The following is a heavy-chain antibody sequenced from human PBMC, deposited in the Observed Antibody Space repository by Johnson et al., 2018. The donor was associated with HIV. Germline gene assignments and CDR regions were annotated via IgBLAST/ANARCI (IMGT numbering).Heavy chain of an antibody. J-gene: IGHJ3*02. Sequence: QVQLVESGGGVVQPGRSLRLSCAPSGFTFSDYYMSWMRQAPGQGLEWVSYISSSGSTIYYADSVKGRFTISRDNAKNSLYLQMNSLRAEDTAVYYCARAGRLGYCSGGSCYSPAFDIWGQGTMVTVS. CDR1: GFTFSDYY. CDR2: ISSSGSTI. CDR3: ARAGRLGYCSGGSCYSPAFDI. D-gene: IGHD2-15*01. V-gene: IGHV3-11*04.